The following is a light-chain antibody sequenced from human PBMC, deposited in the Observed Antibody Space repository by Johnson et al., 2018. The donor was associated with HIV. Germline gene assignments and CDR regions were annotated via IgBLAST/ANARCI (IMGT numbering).Light chain of an antibody. Sequence: QSVLTQPPSVSAAPGQKVTISCSGSSSNIGNNYVSWYQQVPGAAPKLLIYDNDKRPSGIPDRFSGSKSGTSATLGITGLQTGDAADYYCETWDSRLSGYYVFGSGTKVTVL. CDR2: DND. J-gene: IGLJ1*01. V-gene: IGLV1-51*01. CDR1: SSNIGNNY. CDR3: ETWDSRLSGYYV.